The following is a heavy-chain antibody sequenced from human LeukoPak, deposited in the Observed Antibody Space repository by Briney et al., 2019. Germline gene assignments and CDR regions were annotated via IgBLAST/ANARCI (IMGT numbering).Heavy chain of an antibody. Sequence: GGSLRLSCAASGFTFSDHHMHWVRQAPGKGLEWVGRTGNKANSYTTEYAASVGGRFTISRDDSKNSLNLQMNSLKTEDTTVYYCATTTVTTAPFDYWGQGTLVTVSS. CDR3: ATTTVTTAPFDY. CDR2: TGNKANSYTT. D-gene: IGHD4-17*01. V-gene: IGHV3-72*01. J-gene: IGHJ4*02. CDR1: GFTFSDHH.